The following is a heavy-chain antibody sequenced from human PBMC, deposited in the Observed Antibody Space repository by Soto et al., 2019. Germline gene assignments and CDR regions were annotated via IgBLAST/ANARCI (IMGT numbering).Heavy chain of an antibody. V-gene: IGHV3-23*01. Sequence: GGSLRLSCAASGFTFSNYVMSWVRQAPGKGLEWVSGISGSGGSRYYADSVKGRFTISRDNSKNTVHLQMNSLRAEDTAVYYCATPGPLGYCNSDRCFGLFDYWGQGTLDTVSS. CDR1: GFTFSNYV. CDR2: ISGSGGSR. D-gene: IGHD2-2*01. CDR3: ATPGPLGYCNSDRCFGLFDY. J-gene: IGHJ4*02.